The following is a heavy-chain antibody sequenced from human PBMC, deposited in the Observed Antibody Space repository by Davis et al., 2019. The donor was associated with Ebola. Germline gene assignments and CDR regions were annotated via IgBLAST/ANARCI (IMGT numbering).Heavy chain of an antibody. CDR3: ARSVWDDLSYYYGMDV. CDR1: GGSFSGYY. V-gene: IGHV4-34*01. CDR2: INHSGSTNY. D-gene: IGHD3-16*01. Sequence: MPSETLSLTCAVYGGSFSGYYWSWIRQPPGKGLEWIAEINHSGSTNYNYNPSLKSRVIISVDTSKNQISLKLRSVTAADTAVYFCARSVWDDLSYYYGMDVWGQGTTVTVSS. J-gene: IGHJ6*02.